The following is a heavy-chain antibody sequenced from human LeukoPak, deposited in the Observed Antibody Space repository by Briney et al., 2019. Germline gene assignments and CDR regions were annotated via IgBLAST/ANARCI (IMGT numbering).Heavy chain of an antibody. V-gene: IGHV1-2*02. CDR1: GYTFTGYY. D-gene: IGHD5-24*01. CDR3: ATSRDGYNFHYFDY. Sequence: ASVKVSCKASGYTFTGYYMHWVRQAPGQGLEWMGWINPNSGGTNYAQKFQGRVTMTRDTSISTAYMELSRLRSDDTAVYYCATSRDGYNFHYFDYWGRGTLVTVSS. CDR2: INPNSGGT. J-gene: IGHJ4*02.